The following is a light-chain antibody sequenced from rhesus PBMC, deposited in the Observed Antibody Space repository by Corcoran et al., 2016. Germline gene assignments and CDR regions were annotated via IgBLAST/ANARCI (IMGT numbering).Light chain of an antibody. CDR1: QGGSNN. CDR2: KAS. J-gene: IGKJ2*01. Sequence: DIQMTQSPSSLSASVGDRVTISCQASQGGSNNLAWYQQKPGKVPKLLIYKASTLQTGVPSRFRSSGSGTDFTLTISSLQPEDFATYYCQHCYGTPLYSFCQGTKVEIK. V-gene: IGKV1-25*01. CDR3: QHCYGTPLYS.